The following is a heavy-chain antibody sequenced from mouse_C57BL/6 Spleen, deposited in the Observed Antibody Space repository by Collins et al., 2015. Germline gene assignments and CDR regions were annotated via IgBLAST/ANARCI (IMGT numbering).Heavy chain of an antibody. V-gene: IGHV4-2*02. D-gene: IGHD2-2*01. CDR1: GFDFSRYW. Sequence: EVKLLESGGGLVQPGGSLNLSCAASGFDFSRYWMSWARQAPGKGQEWIGEINPGSSTINYTPSLKDKFIISRDNAKNTLYLQMSKVRSEDTALYYCARLGVTTAMDYWGQGTSVTVSS. CDR3: ARLGVTTAMDY. CDR2: INPGSSTI. J-gene: IGHJ4*01.